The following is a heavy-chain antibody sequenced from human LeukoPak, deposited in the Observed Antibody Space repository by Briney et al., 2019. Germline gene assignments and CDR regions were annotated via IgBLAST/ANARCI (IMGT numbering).Heavy chain of an antibody. J-gene: IGHJ3*02. CDR2: IRYDGSNK. Sequence: PGGSLRLSCAASGFTFSSYGMHWVRQAPGKGLEWVAFIRYDGSNKYYADSVKARFTISRDNSKNTLYLQMNSLRAEDTAVYYCAKSLSSGSYLNALDIWGQGTMVTVSS. CDR3: AKSLSSGSYLNALDI. V-gene: IGHV3-30*02. CDR1: GFTFSSYG. D-gene: IGHD1-26*01.